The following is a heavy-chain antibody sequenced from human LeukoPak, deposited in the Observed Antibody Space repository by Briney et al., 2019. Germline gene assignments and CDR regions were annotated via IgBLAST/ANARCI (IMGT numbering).Heavy chain of an antibody. CDR1: GYSISSGYY. CDR3: ARALGDYYGRERDAFDI. CDR2: IYHSGNT. J-gene: IGHJ3*02. Sequence: SETLSLTCTVSGYSISSGYYWGWIRQPPGKGLEWIGSIYHSGNTYYNPSLKSRVTISVDTSKNQFSLKLSSVTAADTAVYYCARALGDYYGRERDAFDIWGQGTMVTVSS. V-gene: IGHV4-38-2*02. D-gene: IGHD3-10*01.